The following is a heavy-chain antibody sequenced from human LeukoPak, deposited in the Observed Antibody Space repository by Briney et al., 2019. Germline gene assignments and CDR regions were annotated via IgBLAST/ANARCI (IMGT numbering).Heavy chain of an antibody. CDR3: ARLPSTDYYGSGSYYSRDY. CDR2: MNPNSGNT. Sequence: ASVKVSCKASGYTFTSYDINWVRQATGQGLEWMGWMNPNSGNTGYAQKLQGRVTITRNTSISTAYMELSSLRSEDTAVYYCARLPSTDYYGSGSYYSRDYWGQGTLVTVSS. V-gene: IGHV1-8*03. CDR1: GYTFTSYD. D-gene: IGHD3-10*01. J-gene: IGHJ4*02.